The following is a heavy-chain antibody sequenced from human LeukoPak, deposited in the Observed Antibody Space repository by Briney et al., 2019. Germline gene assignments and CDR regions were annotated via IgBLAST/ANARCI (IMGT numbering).Heavy chain of an antibody. D-gene: IGHD1-1*01. J-gene: IGHJ4*02. CDR2: IFFSGST. V-gene: IGHV4-59*12. Sequence: SETLSLTCTVSGGSISNYYWSWIRQPPGKGLEWIGNIFFSGSTNYNPSLKSRVTISVDTSKNQFSLKLSSVTAADTAVYYCARGLRYRYYFDYWGQGTLVTVSS. CDR1: GGSISNYY. CDR3: ARGLRYRYYFDY.